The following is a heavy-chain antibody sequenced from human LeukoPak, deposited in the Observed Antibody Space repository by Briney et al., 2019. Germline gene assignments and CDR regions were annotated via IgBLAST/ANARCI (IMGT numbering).Heavy chain of an antibody. V-gene: IGHV4-39*01. CDR2: ISYAGST. CDR1: GGSISSGGSF. CDR3: AKLVQLYFTNTHDY. D-gene: IGHD1-1*01. J-gene: IGHJ4*02. Sequence: SETLSLTCNVSGGSISSGGSFWGWIRQPPGKGLEWIGSISYAGSTFYNPSLMSRVSISVDTSKNQFSLKLNSVTAADTAVYFCAKLVQLYFTNTHDYWGQGTLVTVSS.